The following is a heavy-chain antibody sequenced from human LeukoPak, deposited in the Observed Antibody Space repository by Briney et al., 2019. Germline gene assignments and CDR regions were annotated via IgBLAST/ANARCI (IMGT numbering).Heavy chain of an antibody. CDR3: ARESTPLRGAFDP. D-gene: IGHD5-24*01. Sequence: AGGSLRLSRAAFGFTVRNNHMSWVRQAPGKGLEWVSVIDSRDNTYHADSVKGRFTISRHTSKNTLYLQMNSLRAEDTAVYYCARESTPLRGAFDPWGPGTLVTVSS. CDR2: IDSRDNT. J-gene: IGHJ5*02. CDR1: GFTVRNNH. V-gene: IGHV3-53*04.